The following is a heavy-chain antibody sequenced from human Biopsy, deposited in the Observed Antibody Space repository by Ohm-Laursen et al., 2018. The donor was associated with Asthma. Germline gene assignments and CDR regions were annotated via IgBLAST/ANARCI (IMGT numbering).Heavy chain of an antibody. D-gene: IGHD5-12*01. CDR1: GFTVSTNG. J-gene: IGHJ6*02. V-gene: IGHV3-53*01. CDR3: ARDIVATMIGYYYYGMDV. CDR2: IYSGGGT. Sequence: SLRLSCTASGFTVSTNGMSWVRQPPGKGLEWVSVIYSGGGTYYADSVQGRVTISRDNSKNTLSLQMNSLRAEDTAVYYCARDIVATMIGYYYYGMDVWGQGTTVTVSS.